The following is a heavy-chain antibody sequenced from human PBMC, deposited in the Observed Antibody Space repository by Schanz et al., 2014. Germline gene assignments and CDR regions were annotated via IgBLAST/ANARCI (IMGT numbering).Heavy chain of an antibody. J-gene: IGHJ4*02. D-gene: IGHD3-22*01. CDR3: AKDRSWDYDSSGYFDY. V-gene: IGHV3-23*04. CDR2: ISGGGATT. Sequence: VQVVQSGGGLVKPGGSLRLSCAASGFVFGDYYMTWIRQAPGKGLEWVSAISGGGATTYYADSVKGRFTISRDNSKNTLYLQMNSLRAEDTAVYYCAKDRSWDYDSSGYFDYWGQGTLVTVSS. CDR1: GFVFGDYY.